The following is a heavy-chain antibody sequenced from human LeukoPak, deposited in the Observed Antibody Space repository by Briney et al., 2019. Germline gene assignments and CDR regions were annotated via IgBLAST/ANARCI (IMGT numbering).Heavy chain of an antibody. CDR2: ISYDGSNK. CDR3: AKVVTRQDHYGMDV. V-gene: IGHV3-30-3*01. D-gene: IGHD4-11*01. Sequence: GGSLRLSCAASGFTFSSYAMHRVRQAPGKGLEWVAVISYDGSNKYYADSVKGRFTISRDNSKNTLYLQMNSLRAEDTAVYYCAKVVTRQDHYGMDVWGQGTTVTVSS. CDR1: GFTFSSYA. J-gene: IGHJ6*02.